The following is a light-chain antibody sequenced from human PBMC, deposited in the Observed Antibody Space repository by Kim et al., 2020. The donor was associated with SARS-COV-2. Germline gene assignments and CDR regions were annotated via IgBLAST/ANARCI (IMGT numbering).Light chain of an antibody. V-gene: IGLV3-9*01. Sequence: SYELTQPLSVSVALGQTARITCGGNHIGSKNVRWCQQKPGQAPVVVIYRDSNRPSGIPERFSGSNSGNTATLTISRVQAGDEADYYCQVWDRSTASYVFGNGTNVTVL. CDR3: QVWDRSTASYV. CDR2: RDS. J-gene: IGLJ1*01. CDR1: HIGSKN.